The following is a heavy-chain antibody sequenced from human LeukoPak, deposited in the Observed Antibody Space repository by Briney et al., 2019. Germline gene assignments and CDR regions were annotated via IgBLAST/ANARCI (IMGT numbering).Heavy chain of an antibody. CDR2: IYYSGST. J-gene: IGHJ4*02. CDR3: ARAYSSSWYGLDY. CDR1: GGSISSYY. Sequence: PSETLSLTCTVSGGSISSYYWTWIRQPPGKALEWIGYIYYSGSTNYNPSLKSRVTISVDTSKNQFSLKLSSVTAADTAVYYCARAYSSSWYGLDYWGQGTLVTVSS. V-gene: IGHV4-59*01. D-gene: IGHD6-13*01.